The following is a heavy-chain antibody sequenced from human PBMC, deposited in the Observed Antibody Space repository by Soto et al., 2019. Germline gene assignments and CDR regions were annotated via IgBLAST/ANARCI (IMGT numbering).Heavy chain of an antibody. CDR2: IYYSGST. Sequence: SETLSLTCTASGFSISSYYWSWIRQPPGKGLEWIGYIYYSGSTNYNPSLKSRVTISVDTSKNQFSLKLSSVTAADTAAYYCAREQKPRRIHGFDIWGQGNTVTVS. J-gene: IGHJ3*02. V-gene: IGHV4-59*01. CDR3: AREQKPRRIHGFDI. CDR1: GFSISSYY.